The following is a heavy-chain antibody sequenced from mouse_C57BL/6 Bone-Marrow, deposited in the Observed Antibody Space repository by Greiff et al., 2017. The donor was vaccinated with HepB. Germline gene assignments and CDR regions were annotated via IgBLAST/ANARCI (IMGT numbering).Heavy chain of an antibody. Sequence: QVQLQQSRAELARPGASVKLSCKASGYTFTSYGISWVKQRTGQGLEWIGEIYPRSGNTYYNEKFKGKATLTADKSSSTAYMELRSLTSEDSAVYFCARSHYYYGKGYWGQGTTLTVSS. CDR3: ARSHYYYGKGY. D-gene: IGHD1-1*01. CDR1: GYTFTSYG. J-gene: IGHJ2*01. V-gene: IGHV1-81*01. CDR2: IYPRSGNT.